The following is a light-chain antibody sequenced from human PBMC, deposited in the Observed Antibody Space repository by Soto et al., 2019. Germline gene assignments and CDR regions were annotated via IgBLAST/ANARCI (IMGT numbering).Light chain of an antibody. CDR3: QQHSNWHLST. V-gene: IGKV3-11*01. CDR1: QSVSRY. CDR2: DAS. J-gene: IGKJ1*01. Sequence: EIVLTQSPATLSLSPGERATLSCRASQSVSRYLAWYQQNPGQAPRLLIYDASNRATDNPARFSACGSGTVFTLTISSLEPVAFAVYYCQQHSNWHLSTFGRGIKVDIK.